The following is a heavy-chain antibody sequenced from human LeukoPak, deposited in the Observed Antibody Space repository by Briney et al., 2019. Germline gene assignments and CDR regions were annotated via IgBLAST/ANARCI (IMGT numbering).Heavy chain of an antibody. CDR3: ARAPVPREWVGP. Sequence: GASVKVSCKASGYTFTGYYMHWVRQAPGQGLEWMGWINPNSGGTNYAQKFQGRVTITRHTSISTAYMGLRTPRSGDTAVYYRARAPVPREWVGPWGQGTLVTVSS. CDR2: INPNSGGT. V-gene: IGHV1-2*02. CDR1: GYTFTGYY. J-gene: IGHJ5*02. D-gene: IGHD1-26*01.